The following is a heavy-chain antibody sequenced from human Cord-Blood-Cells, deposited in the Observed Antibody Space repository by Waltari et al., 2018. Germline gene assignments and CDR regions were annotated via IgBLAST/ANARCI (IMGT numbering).Heavy chain of an antibody. D-gene: IGHD6-13*01. V-gene: IGHV1-8*03. CDR2: MNPNSGNT. CDR1: GYTFTSYD. J-gene: IGHJ4*02. Sequence: QVQLVQSGAEVKKAGASVKVSCKASGYTFTSYDINWVRQATGQRLEWMGWMNPNSGNTGYAQKFQGRVTITRNTSISTAYMELSSLRSEDTAVYYCARSQVIAAAGTNDYWGQGTLVTVSS. CDR3: ARSQVIAAAGTNDY.